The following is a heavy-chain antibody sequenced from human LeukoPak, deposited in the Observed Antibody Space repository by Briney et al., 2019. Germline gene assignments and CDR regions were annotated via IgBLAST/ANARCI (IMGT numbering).Heavy chain of an antibody. CDR2: ISGSGGST. Sequence: GGSLRLSCAASGFTFSSYAMSWVRQAPGKGLEWVSGISGSGGSTYYADSVKGRFTIPRDNSKNTLYLQMNSLRAEDTAEYYCAKRGYNWNDAFDYWGQGTLVTVSS. J-gene: IGHJ4*02. D-gene: IGHD1-1*01. CDR3: AKRGYNWNDAFDY. CDR1: GFTFSSYA. V-gene: IGHV3-23*01.